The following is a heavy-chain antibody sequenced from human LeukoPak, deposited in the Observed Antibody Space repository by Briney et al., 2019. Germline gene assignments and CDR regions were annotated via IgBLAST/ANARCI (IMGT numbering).Heavy chain of an antibody. V-gene: IGHV3-64D*09. Sequence: GGSLRLSCSASGFTFRSYAMHWVRQAPGKGLVYVSSISSDGRTTYYADSVKGRFTISRDNSKNTLYLQMSSLRTEDTALYYCVKDRYVDFWGQGTLVTASS. CDR1: GFTFRSYA. CDR3: VKDRYVDF. CDR2: ISSDGRTT. J-gene: IGHJ4*02.